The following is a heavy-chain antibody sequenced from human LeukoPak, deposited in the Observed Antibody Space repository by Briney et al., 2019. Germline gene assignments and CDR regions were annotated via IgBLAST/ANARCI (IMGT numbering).Heavy chain of an antibody. Sequence: GGSLRLSCAASGFTFSSYAWAWSPKPPGKGLNWFSTISGSGGSTYYADSVKGRFTISRDNSKNTLDLQMNSLRVEDAAVFYCAKMGGYSSGWLDYWGQGSLVTVSS. V-gene: IGHV3-23*01. CDR1: GFTFSSYA. D-gene: IGHD6-19*01. J-gene: IGHJ4*02. CDR3: AKMGGYSSGWLDY. CDR2: ISGSGGST.